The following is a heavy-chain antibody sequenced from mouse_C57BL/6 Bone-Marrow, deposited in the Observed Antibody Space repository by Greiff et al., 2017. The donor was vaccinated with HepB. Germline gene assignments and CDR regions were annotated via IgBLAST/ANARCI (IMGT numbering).Heavy chain of an antibody. D-gene: IGHD1-1*01. Sequence: EVKVVESGEGLVKPGGSLKLSCAASGFTFSSYAMSWVRQTPEKRLEWVAYISSGGDYIYYADTVKGRFTISRDNARNTLYLQMSSLKSEDTALYYCTRDYYPTTDWYFDVWGTGTTVTVSS. CDR3: TRDYYPTTDWYFDV. CDR2: ISSGGDYI. V-gene: IGHV5-9-1*02. J-gene: IGHJ1*03. CDR1: GFTFSSYA.